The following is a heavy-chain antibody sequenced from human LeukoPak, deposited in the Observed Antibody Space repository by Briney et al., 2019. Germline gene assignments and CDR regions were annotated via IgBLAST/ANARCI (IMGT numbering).Heavy chain of an antibody. Sequence: SSETLSLTCAVYSGSFSGYYWSWIRQPPGKGLEWIGEINHSGSTNYNPSLKSRVTISVDTSKNQFSLKLSSVTAADTAVYYCARGQTTYDFWSGYDYWGQGTLVTVSS. CDR1: SGSFSGYY. CDR2: INHSGST. CDR3: ARGQTTYDFWSGYDY. J-gene: IGHJ4*02. D-gene: IGHD3-3*01. V-gene: IGHV4-34*01.